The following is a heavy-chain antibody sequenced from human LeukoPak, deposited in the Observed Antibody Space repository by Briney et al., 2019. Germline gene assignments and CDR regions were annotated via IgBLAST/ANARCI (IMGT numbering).Heavy chain of an antibody. D-gene: IGHD5-12*01. J-gene: IGHJ4*02. V-gene: IGHV3-33*01. CDR3: ARDRSGYNSGFYYFDY. CDR2: IWYDASNK. Sequence: PGGSLRLSCAASGFTFSSYGMHWVRQAPGKGLEWVAVIWYDASNKYYADSVKGRFTISRDNSKNTLYLQMNSLRAEDTAVYYCARDRSGYNSGFYYFDYWGQGTLVTVSS. CDR1: GFTFSSYG.